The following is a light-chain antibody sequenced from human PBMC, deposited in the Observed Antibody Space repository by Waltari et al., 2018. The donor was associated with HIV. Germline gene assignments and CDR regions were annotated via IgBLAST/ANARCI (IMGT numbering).Light chain of an antibody. CDR2: AAS. V-gene: IGKV3-15*01. Sequence: EIVMTQSPATLSLSPGERALLSCRASQTISSNLAWYQQQPGQAPRLLIYAASSGATGLPARFSGSGSGTEFTLTISSLQSEDFAVYYCQQYNTWPRTFGQGSKVEFK. J-gene: IGKJ1*01. CDR1: QTISSN. CDR3: QQYNTWPRT.